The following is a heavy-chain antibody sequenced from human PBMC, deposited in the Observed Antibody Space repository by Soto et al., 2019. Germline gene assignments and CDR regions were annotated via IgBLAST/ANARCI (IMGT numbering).Heavy chain of an antibody. CDR1: GGTFSSYA. J-gene: IGHJ4*02. V-gene: IGHV1-69*13. D-gene: IGHD3-22*01. CDR2: IIPIFGTA. CDR3: AGWRVYYYDSSGYYPFDY. Sequence: GASVKVSCKASGGTFSSYAISWVRQAPGQGLEWMGGIIPIFGTANYAQKFQGRVTITADESTSTAYTELSSLGSEDTAVYYCAGWRVYYYDSSGYYPFDYWGQGTLVTVSS.